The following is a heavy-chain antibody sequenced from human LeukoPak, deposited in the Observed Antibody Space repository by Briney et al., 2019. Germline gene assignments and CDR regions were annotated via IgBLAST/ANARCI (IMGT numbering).Heavy chain of an antibody. V-gene: IGHV5-51*01. CDR3: ARIKYSSRPFDY. Sequence: GESLQISCKGSGYSFTSYWIGWVCQLPGKGLEWMGIIYPGDSDTRYSPSFQGQVTISADKSISAAYLQWSSLKASDTAMYYCARIKYSSRPFDYWGQGTLVTVSS. CDR1: GYSFTSYW. D-gene: IGHD6-13*01. J-gene: IGHJ4*02. CDR2: IYPGDSDT.